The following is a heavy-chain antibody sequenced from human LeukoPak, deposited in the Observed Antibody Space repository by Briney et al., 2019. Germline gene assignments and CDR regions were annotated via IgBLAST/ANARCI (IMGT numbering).Heavy chain of an antibody. CDR3: AGEFGSCSSTSCYGADY. CDR2: INHSGST. V-gene: IGHV4-34*01. Sequence: SETLSLTGAVYGGSFSGYYWRWIRQPPGKGLEWIGEINHSGSTNYNPSRKSQVTISVDTCTDQFSLKLSSVTAADTAVYYCAGEFGSCSSTSCYGADYWGQGTLVTVSS. D-gene: IGHD2-2*01. J-gene: IGHJ4*02. CDR1: GGSFSGYY.